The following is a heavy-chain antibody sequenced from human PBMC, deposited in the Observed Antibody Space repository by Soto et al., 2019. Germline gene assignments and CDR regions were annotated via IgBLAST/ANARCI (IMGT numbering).Heavy chain of an antibody. CDR1: GGSISTYD. CDR2: IYNTGTT. Sequence: PSETLSLTCTVSGGSISTYDWSWIRQPPGKGLEWIGYIYNTGTTNYNSSLKSRITISVDTSKNQFSLKLRSVTAADTAVYFCARLIRGYARFDPWGQGTLVTVSS. D-gene: IGHD3-22*01. CDR3: ARLIRGYARFDP. V-gene: IGHV4-59*01. J-gene: IGHJ5*02.